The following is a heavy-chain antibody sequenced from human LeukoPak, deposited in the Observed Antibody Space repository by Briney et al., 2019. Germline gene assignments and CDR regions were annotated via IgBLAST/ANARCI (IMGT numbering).Heavy chain of an antibody. J-gene: IGHJ4*02. V-gene: IGHV3-23*01. D-gene: IGHD4-11*01. CDR2: ISGGGVNT. CDR1: GFTFSSYA. Sequence: GGSLRLSCAASGFTFSSYAMSWVRQAPGKGLEWVSTISGGGVNTHYADSVGGRFTISRDNSKNTLFLQMNSLRDEDTAVYYCAKDLYSNYGPADYWGQGNLVTVSS. CDR3: AKDLYSNYGPADY.